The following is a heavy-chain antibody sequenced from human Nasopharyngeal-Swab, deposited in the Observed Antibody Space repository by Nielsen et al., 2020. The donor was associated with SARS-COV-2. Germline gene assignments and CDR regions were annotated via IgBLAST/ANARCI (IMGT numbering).Heavy chain of an antibody. V-gene: IGHV3-30*18. Sequence: GESLKISCAASGFTFSSYGMHWVRQAPGKGLEWVAVISYDGSNKYYADSVKGRFTISRDNSKNTLYLQMSSLRAEDTAVYYCAKDLLYYYDSSGYPLDYWGQGTLVTVSS. D-gene: IGHD3-22*01. CDR1: GFTFSSYG. J-gene: IGHJ4*02. CDR2: ISYDGSNK. CDR3: AKDLLYYYDSSGYPLDY.